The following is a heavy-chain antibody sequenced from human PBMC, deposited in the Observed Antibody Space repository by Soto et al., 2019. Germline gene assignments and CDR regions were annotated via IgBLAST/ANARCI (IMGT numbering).Heavy chain of an antibody. D-gene: IGHD2-21*02. V-gene: IGHV4-59*01. Sequence: STVSGGTISEFYCRRIRQPQEKGLEWIGYMYNTGSTVYNPPFKSRVTISVDTSKNQFSLKLNSVTAADTAVYYCARDLWGYCGTDCYPLDVWGQGTTVTVSS. CDR1: GGTISEFY. CDR2: MYNTGST. J-gene: IGHJ6*02. CDR3: ARDLWGYCGTDCYPLDV.